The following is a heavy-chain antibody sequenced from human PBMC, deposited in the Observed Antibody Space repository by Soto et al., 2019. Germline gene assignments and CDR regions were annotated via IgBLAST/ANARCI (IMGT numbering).Heavy chain of an antibody. Sequence: PGGSLRLSCAASGFTFSNSWMSWVRQAPGKGLEWVGRIKSKTDGGTTDYAAPVKGRFTISRDDSKNTLYLQMSSLKTEDTAVYYCTTLRYFDWLSHNDYWGQGTLVTVSS. CDR2: IKSKTDGGTT. J-gene: IGHJ4*02. V-gene: IGHV3-15*01. D-gene: IGHD3-9*01. CDR1: GFTFSNSW. CDR3: TTLRYFDWLSHNDY.